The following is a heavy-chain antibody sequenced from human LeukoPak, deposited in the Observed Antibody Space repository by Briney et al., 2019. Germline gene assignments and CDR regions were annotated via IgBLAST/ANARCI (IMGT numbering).Heavy chain of an antibody. CDR3: TAHKYYYDSSGYYYFEC. V-gene: IGHV3-15*01. J-gene: IGHJ4*02. D-gene: IGHD3-22*01. CDR2: IKSKTDGGTT. Sequence: PGGSLRLSCADSGFTFSNARMSGVRQAPGKGLEWVGRIKSKTDGGTTDYAAPVKGRFTISRDDSKNTLYLQMNSLKTEDTAVYYCTAHKYYYDSSGYYYFECWGQGTLVTVSS. CDR1: GFTFSNAR.